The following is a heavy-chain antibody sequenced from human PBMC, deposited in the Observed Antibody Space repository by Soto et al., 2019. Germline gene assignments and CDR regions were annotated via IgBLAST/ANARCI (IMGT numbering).Heavy chain of an antibody. V-gene: IGHV1-2*02. J-gene: IGHJ3*02. CDR3: AREDTTTGTAFDI. CDR2: INPNSGGT. CDR1: GYTFTGYY. Sequence: DSVKVSCKASGYTFTGYYMHWVRQAPGEGLEWMGWINPNSGGTNYAQKFQGRVTMTRDTSISTAYMELSRLRSDDTAVYYCAREDTTTGTAFDIWGQGTMVTVSS. D-gene: IGHD4-17*01.